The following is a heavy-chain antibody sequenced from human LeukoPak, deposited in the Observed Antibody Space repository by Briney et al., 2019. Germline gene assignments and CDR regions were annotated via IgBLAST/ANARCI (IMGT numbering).Heavy chain of an antibody. CDR3: ARDTIWFGSSVDY. D-gene: IGHD3-10*01. CDR1: GFTFSSYG. Sequence: GGSLRLSCAASGFTFSSYGMHWVRQAPGKGLEWVAFIRYDGSNKYYADSVKDRFTISRDNSKNTLYLQMNSLRAEDTAVYYCARDTIWFGSSVDYWGQGTLVTVSS. CDR2: IRYDGSNK. J-gene: IGHJ4*02. V-gene: IGHV3-30*02.